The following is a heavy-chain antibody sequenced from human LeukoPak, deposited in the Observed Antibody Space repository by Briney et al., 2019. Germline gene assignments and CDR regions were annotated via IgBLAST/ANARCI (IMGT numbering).Heavy chain of an antibody. CDR1: GYTFITYA. V-gene: IGHV1-3*01. D-gene: IGHD3-22*01. CDR3: ARKGYDSSGYSKSNYYDY. J-gene: IGHJ4*02. CDR2: INADNGNT. Sequence: GASVKVSCKASGYTFITYAIHWVRQAPGQRLEWMGWINADNGNTKYSQKFQGRVAITRDTSASTAYVELSSLRSEDTAVYYCARKGYDSSGYSKSNYYDYWGQGTLVTVSS.